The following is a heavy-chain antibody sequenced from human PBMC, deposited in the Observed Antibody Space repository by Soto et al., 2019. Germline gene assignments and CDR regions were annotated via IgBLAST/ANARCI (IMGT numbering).Heavy chain of an antibody. CDR1: GDSVSSNSAA. V-gene: IGHV6-1*01. D-gene: IGHD3-3*01. J-gene: IGHJ5*02. CDR2: TYYRSKWYN. Sequence: SQTLSLPCAISGDSVSSNSAAWNWIRQSPSRGLEWLGRTYYRSKWYNDYAVSVKSRITINPDTSKNQFSLQLNSVTPEDTAVYYCARALHSPSYYDFWSGYHKGFDPWGLGTLVTVSS. CDR3: ARALHSPSYYDFWSGYHKGFDP.